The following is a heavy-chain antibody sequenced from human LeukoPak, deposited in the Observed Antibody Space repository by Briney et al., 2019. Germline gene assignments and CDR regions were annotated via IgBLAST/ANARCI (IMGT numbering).Heavy chain of an antibody. J-gene: IGHJ4*02. CDR2: ISGSGGST. Sequence: GGSLRLSCAASGFTFSSYAMSLVRQAPGKGLEWVSAISGSGGSTYYADSVKGRFTISRDNSKNTLYLQMNSLRAEDTAVYYCAKGELLWFGESHFDYWGQGTLVTVSS. V-gene: IGHV3-23*01. CDR3: AKGELLWFGESHFDY. D-gene: IGHD3-10*01. CDR1: GFTFSSYA.